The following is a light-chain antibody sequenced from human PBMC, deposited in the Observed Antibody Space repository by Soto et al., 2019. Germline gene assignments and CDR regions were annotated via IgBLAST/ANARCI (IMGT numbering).Light chain of an antibody. CDR1: QSVSSY. V-gene: IGKV3-11*01. CDR3: QQRNNWPRGT. Sequence: EIVLTQSPATLSLATGERATLSCRASQSVSSYLAWYQQKPGQAPRLLIYDASNRATGIPARFSGSGSGTDFTLTISSLEPADFAVYYCQQRNNWPRGTFGQGTRLEIK. J-gene: IGKJ5*01. CDR2: DAS.